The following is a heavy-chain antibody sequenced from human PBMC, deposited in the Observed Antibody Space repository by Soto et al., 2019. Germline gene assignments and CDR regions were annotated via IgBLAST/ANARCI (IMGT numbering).Heavy chain of an antibody. CDR1: GFTFNRNN. D-gene: IGHD6-19*01. J-gene: IGHJ4*02. CDR2: ITVFSTTT. V-gene: IGHV3-48*01. CDR3: ARDRPGAVAGMFDY. Sequence: EVHLVESGGGLVQPGGSLRLSCAASGFTFNRNNMNWVRQAPGKGLEWVSYITVFSTTTYYADSVKGRFTISRDNAKNSLYLQMNSLRVEDTAVYYCARDRPGAVAGMFDYWGQGTLVTVSS.